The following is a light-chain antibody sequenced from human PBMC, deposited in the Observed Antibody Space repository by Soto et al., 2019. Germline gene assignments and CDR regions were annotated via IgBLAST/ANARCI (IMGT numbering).Light chain of an antibody. CDR3: HQYGGSPPET. CDR1: QSVSNNY. CDR2: GAS. Sequence: ELVLTQSPGTLSLSPGERATLSCRASQSVSNNYLAWYQQKPGQAPRLLIYGASNRATGIPDRFSGSGSGTDFTLAISRLEPEDFAVYYCHQYGGSPPETFGQGTKVDIK. J-gene: IGKJ1*01. V-gene: IGKV3-20*01.